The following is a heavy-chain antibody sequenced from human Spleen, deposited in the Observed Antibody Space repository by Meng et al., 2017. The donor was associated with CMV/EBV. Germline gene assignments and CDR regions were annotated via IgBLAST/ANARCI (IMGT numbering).Heavy chain of an antibody. J-gene: IGHJ4*02. CDR3: ARVATVAGTVRYYFDY. D-gene: IGHD6-19*01. CDR1: GCSIHTYY. Sequence: SGCSIHTYYWGWIRQPPGKGLQWIGYIYSSGSTYYSPSLKSRVTISVDTSENHFSLNLSSVTAADTAVYYCARVATVAGTVRYYFDYWGQGTLVTVSS. V-gene: IGHV4-59*01. CDR2: IYSSGST.